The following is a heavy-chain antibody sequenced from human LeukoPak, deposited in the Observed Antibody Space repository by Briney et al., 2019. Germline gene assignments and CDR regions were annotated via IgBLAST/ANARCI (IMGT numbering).Heavy chain of an antibody. D-gene: IGHD6-19*01. J-gene: IGHJ3*02. CDR1: GFTFDDYA. CDR3: AKHTKPGYSSGWYSGGAFDI. V-gene: IGHV3-9*01. Sequence: GGSLRLSCAASGFTFDDYAMHWVRQAPGKGLEWVSGISWNSGSIGYADSVKGRFTISRDNAKNSLYLQMNSLRAEDTALYYCAKHTKPGYSSGWYSGGAFDIWGQGTMVTVSS. CDR2: ISWNSGSI.